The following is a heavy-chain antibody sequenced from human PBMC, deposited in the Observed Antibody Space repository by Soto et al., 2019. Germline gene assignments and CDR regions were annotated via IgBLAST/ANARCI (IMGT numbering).Heavy chain of an antibody. Sequence: QVQLQESGPGLVKPSETLSLTCTVSGGSISSYYWSWIRQPPGKGLEWIGYIYYSGSTNYNPSLKSRVTISVDTSKNQFSLKLSSVTGADTAVYYCARRLTGYYQAYYYYYMDVWGKGTTVTVSS. D-gene: IGHD3-9*01. V-gene: IGHV4-59*01. CDR3: ARRLTGYYQAYYYYYMDV. CDR1: GGSISSYY. J-gene: IGHJ6*03. CDR2: IYYSGST.